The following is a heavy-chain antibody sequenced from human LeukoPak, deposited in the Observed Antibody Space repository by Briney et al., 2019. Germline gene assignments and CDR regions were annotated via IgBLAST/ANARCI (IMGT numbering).Heavy chain of an antibody. CDR2: IKQDGNEK. D-gene: IGHD6-13*01. V-gene: IGHV3-7*01. CDR1: GFTFSSYW. J-gene: IGHJ4*02. CDR3: ARDRAAGTWKDY. Sequence: PGGSLRLSCAASGFTFSSYWMSWVRQAPGKGLEWVANIKQDGNEKYYVDSVKGRFTISRDNPKNSLYLQMNSLRAEDTAVYYCARDRAAGTWKDYWGQGTLVTVSS.